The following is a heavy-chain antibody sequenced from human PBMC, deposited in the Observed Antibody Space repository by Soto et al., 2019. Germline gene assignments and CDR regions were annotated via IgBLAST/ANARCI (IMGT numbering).Heavy chain of an antibody. CDR1: GYTFISHG. CDR3: ARALLWFGELLLIFDY. V-gene: IGHV1-18*01. CDR2: ISASNGNT. Sequence: QVQLVQSGAEVKKPGASVEVSCKASGYTFISHGIGWVRQAPGQGLEWVGWISASNGNTNYAQKFQGRVTMTTDTSTSTAYMELRSLRSDDTAVYYCARALLWFGELLLIFDYWGQGTLVTVSS. D-gene: IGHD3-10*01. J-gene: IGHJ4*02.